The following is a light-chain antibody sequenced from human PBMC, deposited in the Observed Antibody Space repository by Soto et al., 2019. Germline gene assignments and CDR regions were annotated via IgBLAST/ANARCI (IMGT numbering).Light chain of an antibody. Sequence: SYELTQPPSVSVAPGQTASITCGGDNIGGRSVHRYQQKPGQAPVVVVDHDSDRPSGIPERFSGSNSGNMATLTISRVEAGDEAVYHCQVWDYSTDDVVFGGGTKVTVL. J-gene: IGLJ2*01. CDR1: NIGGRS. CDR3: QVWDYSTDDVV. CDR2: HDS. V-gene: IGLV3-21*02.